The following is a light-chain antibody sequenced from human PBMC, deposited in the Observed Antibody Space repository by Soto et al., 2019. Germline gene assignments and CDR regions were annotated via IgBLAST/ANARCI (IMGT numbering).Light chain of an antibody. CDR1: QSISTW. V-gene: IGKV1-5*03. CDR3: QQYNSYPWT. CDR2: KAS. J-gene: IGKJ1*01. Sequence: DIQMTQSPSTLSASVGDRATITCRASQSISTWLAWYQQKSGKAPKLLIYKASTLKSGVPSRFSGSGSGTEFTLTISSLQPDDFATYYCQQYNSYPWTFGQGTKVDI.